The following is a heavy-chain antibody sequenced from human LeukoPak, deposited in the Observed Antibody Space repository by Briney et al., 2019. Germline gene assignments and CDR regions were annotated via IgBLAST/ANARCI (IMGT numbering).Heavy chain of an antibody. Sequence: GGSLRLSCAASGFTFSAYNMNWVRRAPGKGLEWISYISASGNPMFYADSVKGRFTISRDNAKNSLYLQMNSLRAEDTAIYYCAKDGGSGILYWGQGTLVTVSS. CDR3: AKDGGSGILY. CDR1: GFTFSAYN. J-gene: IGHJ4*02. V-gene: IGHV3-48*03. CDR2: ISASGNPM. D-gene: IGHD3-10*01.